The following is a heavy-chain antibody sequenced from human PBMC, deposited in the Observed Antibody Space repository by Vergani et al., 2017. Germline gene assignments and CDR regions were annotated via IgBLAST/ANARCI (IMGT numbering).Heavy chain of an antibody. CDR2: IIPIFGTA. CDR3: ARAKXGSYYGDYYYGMDV. Sequence: QVQLVQSGAEVKKPGSSVKVSCKASGGTFSSYAISWVRQAPGQGLEWMGWIIPIFGTANYAQKFQGRVTITADESTSTAYMELSSLRSEDTAVYYCARAKXGSYYGDYYYGMDVWGQGTTVTSP. D-gene: IGHD1-26*01. CDR1: GGTFSSYA. V-gene: IGHV1-69*12. J-gene: IGHJ6*02.